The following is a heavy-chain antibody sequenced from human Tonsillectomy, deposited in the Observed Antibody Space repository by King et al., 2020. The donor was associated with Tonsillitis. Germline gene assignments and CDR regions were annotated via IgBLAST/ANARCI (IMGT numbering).Heavy chain of an antibody. CDR2: IYHSGST. J-gene: IGHJ4*02. CDR3: ARGPRMDYGGNSILDY. V-gene: IGHV4-30-2*01. CDR1: GGSISSGGYS. Sequence: LQLQESGSGLVKPSQTLSLTCAVSGGSISSGGYSWSWIRQPPGKGLEWIGYIYHSGSTYYNSSLKSRVTISVDRSKNQFSLKLSSVTAADTAVYYCARGPRMDYGGNSILDYWGQGTLVTVSS. D-gene: IGHD4-23*01.